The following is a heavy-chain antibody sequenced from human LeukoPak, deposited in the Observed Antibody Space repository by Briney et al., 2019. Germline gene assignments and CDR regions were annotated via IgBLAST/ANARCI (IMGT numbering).Heavy chain of an antibody. J-gene: IGHJ4*02. D-gene: IGHD1-26*01. CDR1: GFTFSSYS. V-gene: IGHV3-21*04. CDR2: ISSSSYI. CDR3: ARGIDSSGTYSGWGFHLRY. Sequence: GGSLRLSCAASGFTFSSYSMNWVRQAPGKGLEWVSSISSSSYIYYADSVKGRFTISRDNAKSSVYLQMNSLRAEDTALYYCARGIDSSGTYSGWGFHLRYWGQGTLVTVSS.